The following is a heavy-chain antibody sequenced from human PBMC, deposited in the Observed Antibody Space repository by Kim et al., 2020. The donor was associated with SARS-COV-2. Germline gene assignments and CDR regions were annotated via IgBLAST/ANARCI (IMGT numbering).Heavy chain of an antibody. CDR3: ATGRLYYYDSSEPQSFDY. CDR2: FDPEDGET. J-gene: IGHJ4*02. D-gene: IGHD3-22*01. V-gene: IGHV1-24*01. Sequence: ASVKVSCKVSGYTLTELSMHWVRQAPGKGLEWMGGFDPEDGETIYAQKFQGRVTMTEDTSTDTAYMELSSLRSEDTAVYYCATGRLYYYDSSEPQSFDYWGQGTLVTVSS. CDR1: GYTLTELS.